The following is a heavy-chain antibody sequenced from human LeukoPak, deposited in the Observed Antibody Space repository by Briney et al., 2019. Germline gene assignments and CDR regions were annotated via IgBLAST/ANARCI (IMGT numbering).Heavy chain of an antibody. CDR1: GYTFASYG. CDR2: ISAYNGNT. Sequence: ASVKVSCKASGYTFASYGISWVRQAPGQGLEWMGWISAYNGNTNYAQKLQGRVTMTTDTSTSTAYMELRSLRPDDTAVYYCARDKEGDWFDPWGQGTLVTVSS. D-gene: IGHD3-16*01. J-gene: IGHJ5*02. CDR3: ARDKEGDWFDP. V-gene: IGHV1-18*01.